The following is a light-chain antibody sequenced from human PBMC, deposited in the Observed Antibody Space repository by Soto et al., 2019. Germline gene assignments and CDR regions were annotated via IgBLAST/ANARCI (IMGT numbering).Light chain of an antibody. V-gene: IGKV3-11*01. J-gene: IGKJ4*01. Sequence: EIVLTQSPATLSLSPGERATLSCRASQSVSRYLAWYQQKPGQAPRLPIYDASNRATGIPARFSGSGSGTDFTLTISSLEPEDFAVYYCQQRSDWPSTFGGGTKVQIK. CDR1: QSVSRY. CDR2: DAS. CDR3: QQRSDWPST.